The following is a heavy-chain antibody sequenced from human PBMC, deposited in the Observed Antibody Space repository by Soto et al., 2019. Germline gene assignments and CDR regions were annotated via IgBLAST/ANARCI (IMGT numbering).Heavy chain of an antibody. CDR2: ISGNGGIT. CDR3: ARDGLYSSGWYDY. J-gene: IGHJ4*02. CDR1: GFTFSNYA. V-gene: IGHV3-23*01. D-gene: IGHD6-19*01. Sequence: PGGSLRLSCAASGFTFSNYAMSWVRQAPGKGLEWVSAISGNGGITYYADSVKGRFTISRDNSKNTLYLQMNSLRAEDTAVYYCARDGLYSSGWYDYWGQGTLVTVSS.